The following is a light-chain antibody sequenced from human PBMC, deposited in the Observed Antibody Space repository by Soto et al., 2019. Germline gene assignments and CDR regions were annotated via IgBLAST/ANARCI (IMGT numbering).Light chain of an antibody. Sequence: VLTQSPGTLSLSPGERATLSCRASQSVSSSFLAWYQQKPGQAPRLLIYGASSRATGIPDRFSGSGSGTDFTLTISKLEPEDFAVYFCQQYGSSPVTFGQGTKVEIK. CDR2: GAS. CDR1: QSVSSSF. V-gene: IGKV3-20*01. J-gene: IGKJ1*01. CDR3: QQYGSSPVT.